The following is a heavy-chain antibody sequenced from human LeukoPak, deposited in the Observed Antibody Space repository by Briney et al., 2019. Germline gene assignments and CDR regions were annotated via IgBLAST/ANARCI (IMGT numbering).Heavy chain of an antibody. D-gene: IGHD4-17*01. Sequence: GGSLRLSCAASGFTFSSYSMNWVRQAPGKGLEWVSSISSSSSYIYYADSVKGRFTISRDNAKNSLYLQMNSLRAEDTAVYYCARASDGDLNFDYWGHGTLVTVSS. CDR2: ISSSSSYI. J-gene: IGHJ4*01. CDR1: GFTFSSYS. CDR3: ARASDGDLNFDY. V-gene: IGHV3-21*01.